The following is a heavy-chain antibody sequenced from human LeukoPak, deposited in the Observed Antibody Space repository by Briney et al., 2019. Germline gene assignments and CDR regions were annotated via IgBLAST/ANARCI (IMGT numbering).Heavy chain of an antibody. CDR1: GGTFSSYA. V-gene: IGHV1-69*01. Sequence: GSSVKVSCKASGGTFSSYAFSWVRQAPGQGLEWMGGIIPIFGTANYAQKFQGRVTITADESTSTAYMELSSLRSEDTAVYYCARAGGYCSSTSCYTGNYYYYMDVWGKGTTVTVSS. CDR3: ARAGGYCSSTSCYTGNYYYYMDV. J-gene: IGHJ6*03. D-gene: IGHD2-2*02. CDR2: IIPIFGTA.